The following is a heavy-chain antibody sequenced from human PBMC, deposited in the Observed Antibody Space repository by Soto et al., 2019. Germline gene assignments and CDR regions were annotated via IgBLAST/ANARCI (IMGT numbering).Heavy chain of an antibody. CDR2: INPSGDSR. CDR3: SRDNXKNYGXPAASSWFHP. V-gene: IGHV1-46*01. D-gene: IGHD2-15*01. CDR1: GFSFSDYF. J-gene: IGHJ5*02. Sequence: QAQLVQSGAEVKKPGASVKVSCKASGFSFSDYFXHWVRQAPGQGLEWMGIINPSGDSRNYAQKFQGRVTITRDTSTSTINMDLSSRRYEDTAVYYCSRDNXKNYGXPAASSWFHPWGQGTPVTVSS.